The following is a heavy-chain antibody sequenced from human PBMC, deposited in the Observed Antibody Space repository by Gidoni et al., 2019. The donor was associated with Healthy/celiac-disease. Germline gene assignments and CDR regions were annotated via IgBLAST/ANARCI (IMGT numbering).Heavy chain of an antibody. CDR3: ARGGVAPVLLWFGEPLGYYYGMDV. D-gene: IGHD3-10*01. J-gene: IGHJ6*02. CDR2: INHSGST. Sequence: QVQLQQWGAGLLKPSETLSLTCAVYGGSFSGYYWSWIRQPPGKGLEWIGEINHSGSTNYNPSLKSRVTISVDTSKNQFSLKLSSVTAADTAVYYCARGGVAPVLLWFGEPLGYYYGMDVWGQGTTVTVSS. V-gene: IGHV4-34*01. CDR1: GGSFSGYY.